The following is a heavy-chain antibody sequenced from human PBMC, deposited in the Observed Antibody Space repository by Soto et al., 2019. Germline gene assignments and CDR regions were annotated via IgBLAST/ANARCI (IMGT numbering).Heavy chain of an antibody. CDR3: ARATYYYDSSGYYYSY. Sequence: EVQLVESGGGLVQPGGSLRLSCAASGFTFSSYWMSWVRQAPGKGLEWVANIKQDGSEKYYVDSGKGRFTISRDNAKNSLYLQKNNLRAEDTAVYYCARATYYYDSSGYYYSYWGQGTLVTVSS. D-gene: IGHD3-22*01. CDR2: IKQDGSEK. CDR1: GFTFSSYW. V-gene: IGHV3-7*03. J-gene: IGHJ4*02.